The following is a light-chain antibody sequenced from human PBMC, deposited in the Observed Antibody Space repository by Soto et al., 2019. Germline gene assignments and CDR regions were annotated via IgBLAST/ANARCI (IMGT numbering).Light chain of an antibody. V-gene: IGKV2D-29*01. CDR3: MQSIHLPLT. CDR2: EVS. J-gene: IGKJ4*01. CDR1: QSLLHSDGKTY. Sequence: DIVMTQTPLSLSVTPGQPASISCKSRQSLLHSDGKTYLYWYLQKPGQPPQLLIYEVSNRFSGVQDRFSGSPSRIYCSLKISRGEAEDFGVYYGMQSIHLPLTFGGGTKVEIK.